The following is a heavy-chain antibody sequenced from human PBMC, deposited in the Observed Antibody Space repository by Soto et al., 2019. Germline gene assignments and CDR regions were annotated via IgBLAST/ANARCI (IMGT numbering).Heavy chain of an antibody. V-gene: IGHV4-59*01. J-gene: IGHJ4*02. Sequence: SETLSLTCTVSGGSISSYYWSWIRQPPGKGLEWIGYIYYSGSTNYNPSLKSRVTISVDTSKNQFSLKLSSVTAADTAVYYCARAYEEPPYWFDYWGQGTLVTVS. CDR1: GGSISSYY. CDR2: IYYSGST. CDR3: ARAYEEPPYWFDY. D-gene: IGHD2-8*02.